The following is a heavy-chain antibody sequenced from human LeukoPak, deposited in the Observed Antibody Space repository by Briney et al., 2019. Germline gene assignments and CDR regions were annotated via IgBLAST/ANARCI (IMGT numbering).Heavy chain of an antibody. CDR3: AREVVSTPIAAGVVDY. V-gene: IGHV1-2*06. CDR1: QYMFNEYY. CDR2: INPDSGGP. D-gene: IGHD6-13*01. Sequence: ESSVPDSFLACQYMFNEYYMDWVRQAPCRELEWMGRINPDSGGPNYAQKFQGRVKMTRDTSISTAYMELSRLRSDDTAVYYCAREVVSTPIAAGVVDYWGQGTLVTVSS. J-gene: IGHJ4*02.